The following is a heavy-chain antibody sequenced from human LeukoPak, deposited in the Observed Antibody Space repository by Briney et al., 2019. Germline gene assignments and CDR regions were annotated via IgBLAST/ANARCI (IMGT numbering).Heavy chain of an antibody. D-gene: IGHD2-2*02. V-gene: IGHV4-59*01. CDR1: GGSISSYY. CDR3: ARGIWGYCSSTSCYTTDP. Sequence: SETLSLTCTVSGGSISSYYWSWIRQPPGKGLEWIGYIYYSGSTNYNPSLKSRVTISVDTSKNQFSLKLSSVTAADTAVYYCARGIWGYCSSTSCYTTDPWGQGTLVTVSS. CDR2: IYYSGST. J-gene: IGHJ5*02.